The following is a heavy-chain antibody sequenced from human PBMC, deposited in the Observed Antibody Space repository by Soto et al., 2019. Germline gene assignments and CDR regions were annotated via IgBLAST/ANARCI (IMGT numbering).Heavy chain of an antibody. CDR2: IYWDDDK. D-gene: IGHD1-1*01. V-gene: IGHV2-5*02. CDR1: GFSLTTDAVG. J-gene: IGHJ4*02. Sequence: QITLKGSGPTLVKPTQTLTLTCTFSGFSLTTDAVGVGWIRQPPGKALEWLALIYWDDDKRYSPGQKSRLTITKDASRNQVVLTLTNMDPADTATYYCAHVYWVAAGIRYYFDYWGQGTLVTVSS. CDR3: AHVYWVAAGIRYYFDY.